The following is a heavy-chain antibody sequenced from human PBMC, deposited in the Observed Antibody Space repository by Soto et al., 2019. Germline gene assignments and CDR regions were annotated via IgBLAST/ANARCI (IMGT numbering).Heavy chain of an antibody. J-gene: IGHJ4*02. Sequence: SVKVSCKTSGFTFTNSAVQWVRQARGQRLEWIGWIVVGSANTNYAQRFQERVTITRDMSTATAYMQLSSLRSDDTAVYYCAAGPYSSSWYHSDHWGQGTLVTVSS. CDR3: AAGPYSSSWYHSDH. V-gene: IGHV1-58*01. CDR1: GFTFTNSA. D-gene: IGHD6-13*01. CDR2: IVVGSANT.